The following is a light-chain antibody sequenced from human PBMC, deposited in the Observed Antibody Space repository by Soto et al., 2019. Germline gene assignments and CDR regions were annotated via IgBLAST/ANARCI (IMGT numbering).Light chain of an antibody. Sequence: DIQMTQSPSTLSASVGDRVTITCRASQSISSWLAWYQQKPGKAPKLLIYKASSLESGVPSRFSGSGSGTEFTLTISSLQPDDFATYYCQQANSFPFTFGGGTKVEIK. CDR1: QSISSW. CDR2: KAS. J-gene: IGKJ4*01. CDR3: QQANSFPFT. V-gene: IGKV1-5*03.